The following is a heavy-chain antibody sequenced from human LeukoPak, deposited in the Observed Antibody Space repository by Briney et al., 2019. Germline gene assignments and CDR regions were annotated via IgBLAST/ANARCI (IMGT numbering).Heavy chain of an antibody. D-gene: IGHD3-22*01. Sequence: RQXXXXXXEXXGEIXHSGSTXYNPSLKSRVTISVDTSKNQFSLKLSSVTAADTAVYYCARGRLAGGFRITMMVVANVGRYFDYWGQGTLVTVSS. CDR2: IXHSGST. V-gene: IGHV4-34*01. CDR3: ARGRLAGGFRITMMVVANVGRYFDY. J-gene: IGHJ4*02.